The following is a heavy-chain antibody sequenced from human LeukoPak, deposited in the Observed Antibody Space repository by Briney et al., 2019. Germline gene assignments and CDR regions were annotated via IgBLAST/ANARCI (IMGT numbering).Heavy chain of an antibody. CDR1: GFTFGDYA. CDR3: TAPGPGSSGYYYYGMDV. J-gene: IGHJ6*04. CDR2: IRSKAYGGTT. V-gene: IGHV3-49*04. Sequence: GRSLRLSCTASGFTFGDYAMSWVRQAPGKGLEWVGFIRSKAYGGTTEYAASVEGRFTISRDDSKSIAYLQMNSLKTEDTAVYYCTAPGPGSSGYYYYGMDVWGKGTTVTVPS. D-gene: IGHD6-13*01.